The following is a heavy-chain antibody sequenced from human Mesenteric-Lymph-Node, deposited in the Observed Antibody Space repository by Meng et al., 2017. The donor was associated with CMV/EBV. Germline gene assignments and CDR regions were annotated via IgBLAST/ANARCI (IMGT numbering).Heavy chain of an antibody. D-gene: IGHD4-23*01. CDR1: GGSFSGYY. CDR2: INHSGST. Sequence: QLQGQQWGAGLLQPSETLSLTCAVYGGSFSGYYWSWTRQPPGKGLEWIGEINHSGSTNYNPSLKSRVTISVDTSKNQFSLKLSSVTAADTAVYYCARHQRWLKSEGGFNYWGQGTLVTVSS. J-gene: IGHJ4*02. V-gene: IGHV4-34*01. CDR3: ARHQRWLKSEGGFNY.